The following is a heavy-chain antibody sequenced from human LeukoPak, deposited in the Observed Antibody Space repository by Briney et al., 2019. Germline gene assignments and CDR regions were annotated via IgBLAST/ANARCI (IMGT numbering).Heavy chain of an antibody. CDR1: GFTLNSDW. CDR2: MNPDGSIT. CDR3: ARESSPAGLGN. Sequence: GGPLRLSCAASGFTLNSDWMHGVRHGPGKGLLWLSRMNPDGSITVYADSVKGRFTISRDIAKNTLYLQLNSLRAEDTAVYYCARESSPAGLGNWGQGTLVTVSS. J-gene: IGHJ4*01. D-gene: IGHD2-2*01. V-gene: IGHV3-74*03.